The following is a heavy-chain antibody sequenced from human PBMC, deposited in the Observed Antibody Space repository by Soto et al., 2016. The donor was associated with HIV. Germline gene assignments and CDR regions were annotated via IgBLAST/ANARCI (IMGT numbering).Heavy chain of an antibody. D-gene: IGHD3-10*01. V-gene: IGHV1-69*13. CDR2: ISPIFGTA. J-gene: IGHJ6*02. CDR1: GDTFGRYP. CDR3: GRDRASSGSYYSANYYGMDV. Sequence: QVQLVQSGAEVKKPGSSVKASCKTSGDTFGRYPISWVRQAPGQGLEWMGGISPIFGTANYAQKFQGRVTITADESTSTAYMELTSLRSEDTAVYYCGRDRASSGSYYSANYYGMDVWGQGTTVTVSS.